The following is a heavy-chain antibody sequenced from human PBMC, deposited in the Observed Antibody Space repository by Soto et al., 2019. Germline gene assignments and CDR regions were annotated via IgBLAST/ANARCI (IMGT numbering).Heavy chain of an antibody. CDR2: IYWDDDK. CDR1: GFSLSTSGVG. Sequence: SGPTLVNPTQTLTLTCTFSGFSLSTSGVGVAWIRQPPGKALEWLALIYWDDDKRYSPSLNGRVTFIKDTSKNQVVLTMTNMDPVDTATYYCAHRNSRMFAFDIWGQGTLVTVSS. V-gene: IGHV2-5*02. J-gene: IGHJ3*02. D-gene: IGHD3-10*02. CDR3: AHRNSRMFAFDI.